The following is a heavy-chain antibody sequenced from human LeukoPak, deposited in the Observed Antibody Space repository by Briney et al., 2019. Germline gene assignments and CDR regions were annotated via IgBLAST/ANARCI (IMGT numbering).Heavy chain of an antibody. Sequence: GGSLRLSCAASGFTFDDYAMHWVRQAPGKGLEWVSAISGSGGSTYYADSVKGRFTISRDNSKNTLYLQMNSLRAEDTAVYFCAKRYYQGSSGYLGSIDYWGQGTLVTVSS. CDR1: GFTFDDYA. D-gene: IGHD3-22*01. J-gene: IGHJ4*02. CDR2: ISGSGGST. CDR3: AKRYYQGSSGYLGSIDY. V-gene: IGHV3-23*01.